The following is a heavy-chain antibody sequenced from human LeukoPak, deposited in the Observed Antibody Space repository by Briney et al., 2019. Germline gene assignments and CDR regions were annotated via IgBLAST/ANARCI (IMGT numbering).Heavy chain of an antibody. Sequence: ASVKVFCKTSGYTFTSYGISWVRQAPGQGLEWMGWISTYNGNTNYAQKLQGRVTMTTDTSTNTAYMELRSLRSDDTAVYYCVRDPPPHSSSLDGFDYWGQGTLVTVSS. CDR3: VRDPPPHSSSLDGFDY. D-gene: IGHD6-6*01. V-gene: IGHV1-18*01. CDR1: GYTFTSYG. CDR2: ISTYNGNT. J-gene: IGHJ4*02.